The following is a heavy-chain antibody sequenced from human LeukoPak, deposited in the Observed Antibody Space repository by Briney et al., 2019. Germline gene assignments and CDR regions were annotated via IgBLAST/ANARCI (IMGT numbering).Heavy chain of an antibody. CDR2: IYTSGST. CDR3: ARGVVIAPQTFDY. V-gene: IGHV4-61*02. Sequence: SQTLSLTCAVSGGSISSGGYYWSWIRQPAGKGLEWIGRIYTSGSTNYNPSLKSRVTMSVDTSKNQFSLKLSSVTAADTAVYYCARGVVIAPQTFDYWGQGTLVTVSS. CDR1: GGSISSGGYY. D-gene: IGHD2-21*01. J-gene: IGHJ4*02.